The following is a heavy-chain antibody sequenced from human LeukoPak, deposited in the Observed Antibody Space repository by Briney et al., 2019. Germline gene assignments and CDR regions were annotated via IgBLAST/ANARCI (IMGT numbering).Heavy chain of an antibody. V-gene: IGHV3-66*01. J-gene: IGHJ5*02. D-gene: IGHD1-26*01. CDR2: IYSGGST. CDR1: GFTVSSNY. CDR3: ARARGSPNWFDP. Sequence: PGGSLRLSCAASGFTVSSNYMSWVRQAPGKGLEWVSVIYSGGSTYYADSVKGRFTISRDNSKNTLYPQMNSLRAEDTAVYYCARARGSPNWFDPWGQGTLVTVSS.